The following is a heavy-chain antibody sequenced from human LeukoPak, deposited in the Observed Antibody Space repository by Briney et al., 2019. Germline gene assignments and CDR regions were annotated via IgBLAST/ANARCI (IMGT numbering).Heavy chain of an antibody. D-gene: IGHD3-3*01. Sequence: ASVKVSCKASGYTFTGYYMHWVRQAPGQGLEWMGWINPNSGGTNYAQKFQGRVTMTRDTSTSTAYMELRSLRSDDTAVYYCARDPVHDSPHYYYYGMDVWGQGTTVTVSS. V-gene: IGHV1-2*02. J-gene: IGHJ6*02. CDR1: GYTFTGYY. CDR2: INPNSGGT. CDR3: ARDPVHDSPHYYYYGMDV.